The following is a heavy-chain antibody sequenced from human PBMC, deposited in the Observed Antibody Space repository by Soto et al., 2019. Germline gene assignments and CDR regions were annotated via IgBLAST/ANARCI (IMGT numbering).Heavy chain of an antibody. V-gene: IGHV4-4*07. Sequence: PSETLSLTCTVSGGSLNNYNWNWIRQSAGTGLEWIGRIYSSGKTYYNPSLKSRVTLSLDMLNNQISLKVTSVTAADTAMYYCARERTYQMFGDDALDFWVLGTMVTVSS. CDR1: GGSLNNYN. D-gene: IGHD2-2*01. CDR3: ARERTYQMFGDDALDF. CDR2: IYSSGKT. J-gene: IGHJ3*01.